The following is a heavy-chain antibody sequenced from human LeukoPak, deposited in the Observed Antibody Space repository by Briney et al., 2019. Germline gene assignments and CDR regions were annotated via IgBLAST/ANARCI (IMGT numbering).Heavy chain of an antibody. J-gene: IGHJ3*02. D-gene: IGHD4-17*01. CDR1: GYSFTSYL. Sequence: GEPLKISCKASGYSFTSYLIGWVRQMPGKGLEWMGIIYPGNSDTRYSPSFQGQVTISADKSISTAYLQWSSLKASDTAMYYCARPLRGATTVTTYVDAFDIWGQGTMVTVSS. V-gene: IGHV5-51*01. CDR3: ARPLRGATTVTTYVDAFDI. CDR2: IYPGNSDT.